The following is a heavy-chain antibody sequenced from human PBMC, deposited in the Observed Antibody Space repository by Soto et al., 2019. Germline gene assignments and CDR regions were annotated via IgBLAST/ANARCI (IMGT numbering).Heavy chain of an antibody. CDR1: GFSFSTSGMA. Sequence: QIPLKESGHTLVKPTQPLTLTGTLSGFSFSTSGMAVGWIRQSPVKAPECLALIFWDGDKRSSPALKTKLTLTTDNSDNQAVLTMTTMDPVDSVTYYCAFRRHLFGTGGAFVICG. CDR2: IFWDGDK. J-gene: IGHJ3*02. D-gene: IGHD3-16*01. V-gene: IGHV2-5*02. CDR3: AFRRHLFGTGGAFVI.